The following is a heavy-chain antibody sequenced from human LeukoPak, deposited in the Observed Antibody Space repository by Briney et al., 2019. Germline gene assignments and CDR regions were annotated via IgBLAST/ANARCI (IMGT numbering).Heavy chain of an antibody. V-gene: IGHV3-49*04. CDR2: IRSKAYGGTT. D-gene: IGHD2-15*01. J-gene: IGHJ1*01. Sequence: GGSLRLSCTASGFTFGDYAMSWVRQAPGKGLEWVGFIRSKAYGGTTEYAASVKGRFTISRDDSKSIAYLQMNSLKTEDTAAYYCTEMGGYCSGGSCYYIEYFQHWGQGTLVTVSS. CDR1: GFTFGDYA. CDR3: TEMGGYCSGGSCYYIEYFQH.